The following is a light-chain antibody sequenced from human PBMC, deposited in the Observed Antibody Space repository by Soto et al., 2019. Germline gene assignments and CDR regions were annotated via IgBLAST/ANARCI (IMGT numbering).Light chain of an antibody. V-gene: IGKV3-15*01. CDR3: QHDDNWPFS. J-gene: IGKJ3*01. Sequence: EIVLTQSPATLSVSPGEGATLSCRASQNIGINLAWYQQKAGQAPSLLIYGASTRASGFPPRFSGSGSGTHFTLTISSLQSEDFAIYYCQHDDNWPFSFGPGTTVDFK. CDR2: GAS. CDR1: QNIGIN.